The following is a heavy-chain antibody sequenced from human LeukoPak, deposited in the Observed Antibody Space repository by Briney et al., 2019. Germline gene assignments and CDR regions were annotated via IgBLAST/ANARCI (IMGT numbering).Heavy chain of an antibody. CDR3: ARGLYGGNLMYYFDY. Sequence: SETLSLTCAVSGGSLITANFFWGWIRQPPGKGLEWIGSVYYSGKTYYNPSLKSRVTISVDTSKNQFSLKLSSVTAADTAVYYCARGLYGGNLMYYFDYWGQGTLVTVSS. CDR1: GGSLITANFF. CDR2: VYYSGKT. D-gene: IGHD4-23*01. V-gene: IGHV4-39*07. J-gene: IGHJ4*02.